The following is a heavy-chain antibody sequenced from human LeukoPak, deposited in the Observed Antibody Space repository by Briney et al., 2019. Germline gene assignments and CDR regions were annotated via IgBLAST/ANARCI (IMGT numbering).Heavy chain of an antibody. CDR2: INPNSGGT. J-gene: IGHJ4*02. D-gene: IGHD3-10*01. CDR3: ARDRSGADY. Sequence: GASVKVSCKASGYTFTGYYMHWVRQAPGQGLEWMGWINPNSGGTNYAQKFQGRVTMTRDTSISTAYMDLTSLRSDDTAVYYRARDRSGADYWGQGTLVTVSS. V-gene: IGHV1-2*02. CDR1: GYTFTGYY.